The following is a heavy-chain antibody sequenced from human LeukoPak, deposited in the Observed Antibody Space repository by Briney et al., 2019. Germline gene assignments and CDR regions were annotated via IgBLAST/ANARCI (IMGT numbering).Heavy chain of an antibody. CDR3: ARDLAWGAFDY. J-gene: IGHJ4*02. CDR2: VSPPGGGT. CDR1: GFTFSSHG. Sequence: GRSLRLSCAASGFTFSSHGMNWVRQAPGKGLEWLSGVSPPGGGTYYADSVKGRFTISRDDSKNTLSLQMNSLRVEHTAVYYCARDLAWGAFDYWGQGTLVTVSS. D-gene: IGHD7-27*01. V-gene: IGHV3-23*01.